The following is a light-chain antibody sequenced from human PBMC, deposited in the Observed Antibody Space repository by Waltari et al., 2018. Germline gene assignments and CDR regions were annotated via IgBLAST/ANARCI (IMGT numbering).Light chain of an antibody. V-gene: IGKV3-20*01. CDR1: QSVSSNY. Sequence: EIVLTQSPGTLSLSPGERATLSCRASQSVSSNYLAWYQQKPGQAPRLLIPGASSRATGIPDRISGSGSGTDFTLTISRLEPEDFAVYYCQRYGRSRPTFGQGTKVEIK. CDR3: QRYGRSRPT. J-gene: IGKJ1*01. CDR2: GAS.